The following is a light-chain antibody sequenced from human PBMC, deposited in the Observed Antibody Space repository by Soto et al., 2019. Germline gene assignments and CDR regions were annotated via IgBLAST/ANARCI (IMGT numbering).Light chain of an antibody. CDR1: SSDVGGYNY. CDR2: EVN. CDR3: RSYAGDRNV. J-gene: IGLJ1*01. Sequence: QSGLTQPPSASGSPGRSVAISCSGTSSDVGGYNYVSWYQQHPGKAPRLMIYEVNKRPSGVPDRFSGSKSGSTASLTVSGLQDDDPADYYVRSYAGDRNVCATGTKVIV. V-gene: IGLV2-8*01.